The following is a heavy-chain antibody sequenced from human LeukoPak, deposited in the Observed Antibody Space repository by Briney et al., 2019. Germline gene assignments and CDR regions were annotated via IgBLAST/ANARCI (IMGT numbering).Heavy chain of an antibody. V-gene: IGHV3-21*01. J-gene: IGHJ4*02. CDR2: ISSSSSYI. CDR1: GFTFNYYS. D-gene: IGHD3-22*01. CDR3: ARDDDYYDSSGYYYDYFDY. Sequence: GGSLRLSCAASGFTFNYYSMHWVRQAPGKGLEWVSSISSSSSYIYYADSVKGRFTISRDNAKNSLYVQMNSLRAEDTAVYYCARDDDYYDSSGYYYDYFDYWGQGTLVTVSS.